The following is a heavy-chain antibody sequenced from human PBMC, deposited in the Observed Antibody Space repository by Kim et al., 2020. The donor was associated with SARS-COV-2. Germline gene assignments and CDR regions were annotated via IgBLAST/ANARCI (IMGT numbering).Heavy chain of an antibody. V-gene: IGHV4-39*01. CDR2: IYYSGST. CDR3: ARVQVAPENWGDP. J-gene: IGHJ5*02. CDR1: GGSISSSSYY. D-gene: IGHD2-15*01. Sequence: SETLSLTCTVSGGSISSSSYYWGWIRQPPGKGLEWIGSIYYSGSTSYNPSLKSRVTISVDTSKNQFSLKLSSVTAADTAVYYCARVQVAPENWGDPWGQGTLVTVSS.